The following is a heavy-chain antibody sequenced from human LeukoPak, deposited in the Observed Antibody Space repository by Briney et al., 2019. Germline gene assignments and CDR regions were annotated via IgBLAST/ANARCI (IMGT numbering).Heavy chain of an antibody. V-gene: IGHV3-53*05. CDR2: IYSSGTT. D-gene: IGHD3-16*01. CDR3: ARGHGGTAYYFDY. J-gene: IGHJ4*02. CDR1: GFSVSSNY. Sequence: PGGSLRLSCAASGFSVSSNYMNWVRQAPGKGPEWVSVIYSSGTTYYADSVKGRFTISRDNSKNTLDLQMNGLRTEDTAVYYCARGHGGTAYYFDYWGQGILVTVSS.